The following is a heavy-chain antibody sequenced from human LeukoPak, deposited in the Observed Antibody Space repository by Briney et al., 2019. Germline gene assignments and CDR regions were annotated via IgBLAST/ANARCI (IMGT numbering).Heavy chain of an antibody. Sequence: GGSLRLSCAASGFTFSNYAMSWVRQAPGKGLEWVSSISSSGGSTYYADSVKGRFTISRDNSKNTLYLQMNSLRAEDTAVYYCARDYWVFDYWGQGTLVTVSS. CDR1: GFTFSNYA. D-gene: IGHD2-8*02. CDR2: ISSSGGST. CDR3: ARDYWVFDY. J-gene: IGHJ4*02. V-gene: IGHV3-23*01.